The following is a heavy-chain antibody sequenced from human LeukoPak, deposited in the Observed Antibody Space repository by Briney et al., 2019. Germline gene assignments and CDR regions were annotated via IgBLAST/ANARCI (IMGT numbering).Heavy chain of an antibody. V-gene: IGHV4-59*01. CDR2: IYYSGST. CDR3: ARVGYDFWSGYYKFYYYYYMDV. D-gene: IGHD3-3*01. Sequence: SETLSLTCTVSGGSISGYYWSWIRQPPGKGLEWIGYIYYSGSTNYNPSLKSRVTISVYTSKNQFSLKLSSVTAADTAVYYCARVGYDFWSGYYKFYYYYYMDVWGKGTTVTVSS. J-gene: IGHJ6*03. CDR1: GGSISGYY.